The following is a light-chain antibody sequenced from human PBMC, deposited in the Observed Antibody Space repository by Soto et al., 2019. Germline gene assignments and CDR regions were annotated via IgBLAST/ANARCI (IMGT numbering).Light chain of an antibody. CDR1: QNLLHSNGYNY. CDR2: LGS. CDR3: LHLLLPST. J-gene: IGKJ1*01. V-gene: IGKV2-28*01. Sequence: DIVMTQSPLSLPVTPGEPASISCRSSQNLLHSNGYNYLDWYLQKPGQSPQLLIYLGSNRASGVPDRFSGSGSGTDFTLKISRVEALFFGFYYHLHLLLPSTSGQRT.